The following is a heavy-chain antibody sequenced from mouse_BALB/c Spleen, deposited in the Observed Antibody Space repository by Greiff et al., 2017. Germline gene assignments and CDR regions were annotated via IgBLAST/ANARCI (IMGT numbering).Heavy chain of an antibody. CDR3: ARGGDGYYVAWYAY. CDR2: ISNGGGST. Sequence: EVKLVESGGGLVQPGGSLKLSCAASGFTFSSYTMSWVRQTPEKRLEWVAYISNGGGSTYYPDTVKGRFTISRDNAKNTLYLQMSSLKSEDTAMYYCARGGDGYYVAWYAYWGQGTLVTVSA. CDR1: GFTFSSYT. V-gene: IGHV5-12-2*01. D-gene: IGHD2-3*01. J-gene: IGHJ3*01.